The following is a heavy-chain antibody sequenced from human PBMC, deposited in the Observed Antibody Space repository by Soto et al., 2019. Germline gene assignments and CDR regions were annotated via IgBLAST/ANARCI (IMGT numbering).Heavy chain of an antibody. CDR3: VRGAVAGRAYNWFDP. Sequence: SETLSLTCTVSGGSISSYYWSWIRQPPGRGLEWIGYIYNSGSTNYNPSLKSRVTISVDTSKNQFSLKLSSVTAADTAVYYCVRGAVAGRAYNWFDPWGQGTLVTVSS. V-gene: IGHV4-59*01. CDR1: GGSISSYY. J-gene: IGHJ5*02. CDR2: IYNSGST. D-gene: IGHD6-19*01.